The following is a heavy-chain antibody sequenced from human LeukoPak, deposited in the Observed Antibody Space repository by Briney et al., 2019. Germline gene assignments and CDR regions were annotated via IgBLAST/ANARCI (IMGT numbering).Heavy chain of an antibody. Sequence: GSLILSCAASGFTFSSYSMNWVRQAPGKGLEWVSHITASGTAMFYADSVKGRFTISRDNAKNSLYLQMNSLRAEDTAVYYCAKDLTPGNYYDSSGYCEYWGQGTLVTISS. CDR3: AKDLTPGNYYDSSGYCEY. D-gene: IGHD3-22*01. V-gene: IGHV3-48*01. CDR2: ITASGTAM. CDR1: GFTFSSYS. J-gene: IGHJ4*02.